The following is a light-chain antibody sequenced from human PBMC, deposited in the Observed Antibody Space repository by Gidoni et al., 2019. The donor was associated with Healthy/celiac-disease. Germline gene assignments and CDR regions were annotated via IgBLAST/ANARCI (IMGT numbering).Light chain of an antibody. CDR2: DAS. J-gene: IGKJ5*01. V-gene: IGKV3-11*01. CDR3: QQRRNWPLSIT. Sequence: EIVLTQSPATLSLSPGERATLSCRASQSVSSYLAWYQQKPGQAPMLLIYDASNRATGIPARFSGSGSGTDFTLTISSLEPEDFAVYYCQQRRNWPLSITFGQGTRLEIK. CDR1: QSVSSY.